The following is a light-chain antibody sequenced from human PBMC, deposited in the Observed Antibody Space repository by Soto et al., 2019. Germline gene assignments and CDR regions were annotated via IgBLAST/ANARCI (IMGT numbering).Light chain of an antibody. J-gene: IGLJ2*01. CDR1: GPNIGRNT. Sequence: QSVLTQPPSASGTPGQRVTISCSGSGPNIGRNTVNWYQLVPGAAPKLLVYSNNQRPSGVPDRVSGSKSGTSASLAISGLLSEDEADYYCAAWDDSLDGPVFGGGAKLTVL. CDR3: AAWDDSLDGPV. CDR2: SNN. V-gene: IGLV1-44*01.